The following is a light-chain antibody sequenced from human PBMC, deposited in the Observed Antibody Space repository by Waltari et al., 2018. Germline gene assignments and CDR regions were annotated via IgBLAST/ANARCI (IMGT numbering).Light chain of an antibody. CDR2: DVS. Sequence: QSALTQPRSVSGSPGQSVTISCTGTSSDVGGYNYVSWYQQHPGTAPKLMIYDVSKRPSGVPDRFSGSKSGNTASLTISGLQAEDEADYYCCSYAGSYTNYVFGTGTKVTVL. J-gene: IGLJ1*01. CDR3: CSYAGSYTNYV. CDR1: SSDVGGYNY. V-gene: IGLV2-11*01.